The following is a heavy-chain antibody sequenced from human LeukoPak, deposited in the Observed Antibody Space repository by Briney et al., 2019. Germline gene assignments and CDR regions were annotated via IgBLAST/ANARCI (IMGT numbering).Heavy chain of an antibody. J-gene: IGHJ4*02. Sequence: ASVKVSCKASGYTFTGYYMHWVRQAPGQGLEWMGWINPNSGGTNYAQKFQGRVTMTRGTSISTAYMELSRLRSDDTAVYYCARADGTGTYFDYWGQGTLVTVSS. CDR2: INPNSGGT. CDR1: GYTFTGYY. CDR3: ARADGTGTYFDY. D-gene: IGHD1-7*01. V-gene: IGHV1-2*02.